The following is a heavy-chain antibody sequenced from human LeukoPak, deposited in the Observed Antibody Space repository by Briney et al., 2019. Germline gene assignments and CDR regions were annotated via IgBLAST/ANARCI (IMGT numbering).Heavy chain of an antibody. D-gene: IGHD3-3*01. CDR1: GGTFSSHA. J-gene: IGHJ4*02. CDR2: IIPIFGTA. V-gene: IGHV1-69*13. Sequence: ASVKVSCKASGGTFSSHAISWVRQAPGQGLEWMGGIIPIFGTANYAQKFQGRVTITADESTSTAYMELSSLRSEDTAVYYCARDMSGYYAHWGQGTLVTVSS. CDR3: ARDMSGYYAH.